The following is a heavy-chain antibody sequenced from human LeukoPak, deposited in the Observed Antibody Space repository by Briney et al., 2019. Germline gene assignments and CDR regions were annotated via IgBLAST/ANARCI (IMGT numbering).Heavy chain of an antibody. D-gene: IGHD3-22*01. Sequence: GGSLTLSCAASGFSFNSFNMHWVRQAPGKGLEWVSSISPSGTGYIYYADTVRVRFIISRDNDMDSLYLQMNSLRAEDTAVYYCVGEGPNYYDSSGECLSYIQNWGQGTPVTVSS. CDR2: ISPSGTGYI. V-gene: IGHV3-21*06. CDR3: VGEGPNYYDSSGECLSYIQN. J-gene: IGHJ1*01. CDR1: GFSFNSFN.